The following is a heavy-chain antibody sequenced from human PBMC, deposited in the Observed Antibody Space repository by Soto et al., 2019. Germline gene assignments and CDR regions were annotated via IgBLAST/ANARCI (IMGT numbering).Heavy chain of an antibody. Sequence: SETLSLTCTVSGGSISSYYWSWIRQPPGKGLEWIGYIYYSGSTNYNPSLKSRVTISVDTSKNQFSLKLSSVTAADTAVYYCARLNRYYYYMDVWGKGTTVTVSS. V-gene: IGHV4-59*08. J-gene: IGHJ6*03. CDR1: GGSISSYY. CDR3: ARLNRYYYYMDV. CDR2: IYYSGST.